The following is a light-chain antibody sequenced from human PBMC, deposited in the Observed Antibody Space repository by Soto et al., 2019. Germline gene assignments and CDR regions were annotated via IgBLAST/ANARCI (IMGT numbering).Light chain of an antibody. Sequence: QLVLTQSSSASASLGSSVKLTCTLSSGHSSYIIAWHQQQPGKAPRYLMKVEGSGSYNKGSGVPDRFSGSSSGADRYLTISNLQFEDEADYYCETWDSKSYVFGTGTKVTVL. CDR2: VEGSGSY. V-gene: IGLV4-60*02. CDR1: SGHSSYI. CDR3: ETWDSKSYV. J-gene: IGLJ1*01.